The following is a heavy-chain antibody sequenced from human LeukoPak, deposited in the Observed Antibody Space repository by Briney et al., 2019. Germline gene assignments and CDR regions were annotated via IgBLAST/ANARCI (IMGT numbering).Heavy chain of an antibody. CDR3: ARGEDLGSLWFGELLTPLDY. CDR2: INAGNGNT. CDR1: GYTFTSYA. V-gene: IGHV1-3*01. Sequence: ASVKVSCKASGYTFTSYAMHWVRQAPGQRLEWMGWINAGNGNTKYSQKFQGRVTITRDTSASTAYMELGSLRSEDTAVYYCARGEDLGSLWFGELLTPLDYRGQGTLVTVSS. D-gene: IGHD3-10*01. J-gene: IGHJ4*02.